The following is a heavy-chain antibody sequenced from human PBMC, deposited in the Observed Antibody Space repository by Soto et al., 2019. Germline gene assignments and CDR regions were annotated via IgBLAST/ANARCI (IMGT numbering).Heavy chain of an antibody. Sequence: SETLSLTCTVSGDSISSNNNYWSWIRQPPGEGLEWIGFISYSGTTSYSQSLKNRVAISLDTSKNQFSLSLSSVTAADTAVYYCARGRGYSYGLDPWGQGTLVTVS. CDR2: ISYSGTT. CDR1: GDSISSNNNY. V-gene: IGHV4-30-4*01. J-gene: IGHJ5*02. D-gene: IGHD5-18*01. CDR3: ARGRGYSYGLDP.